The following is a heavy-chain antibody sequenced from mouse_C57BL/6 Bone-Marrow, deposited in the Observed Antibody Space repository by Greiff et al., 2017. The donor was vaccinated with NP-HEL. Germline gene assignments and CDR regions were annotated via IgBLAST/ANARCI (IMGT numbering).Heavy chain of an antibody. D-gene: IGHD2-4*01. J-gene: IGHJ1*03. Sequence: VQLQQSGAELVKPGASVKLSCKASGYTFTSYWMQWVKQRPGQGLEWIGEIDPSDSYTNYNQKFKGKATLTVDTSSSTAYMQLSSLTSEDSAVYYCARWDYDYDGDWYFDVWGTGTTVTVSS. V-gene: IGHV1-50*01. CDR2: IDPSDSYT. CDR3: ARWDYDYDGDWYFDV. CDR1: GYTFTSYW.